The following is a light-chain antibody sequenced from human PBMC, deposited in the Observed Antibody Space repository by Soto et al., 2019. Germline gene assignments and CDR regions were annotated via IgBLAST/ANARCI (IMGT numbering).Light chain of an antibody. CDR2: GAS. CDR3: QQYATSPRT. V-gene: IGKV3-15*01. Sequence: EIVMTQSPATLSVSPGERATLSCRASQSVGRNLAWYQQKPGQAPRLLISGASTRATDIPARFSGSGSGTDFTLTIARLEPEDFSVYYCQQYATSPRTFGQGTKV. J-gene: IGKJ1*01. CDR1: QSVGRN.